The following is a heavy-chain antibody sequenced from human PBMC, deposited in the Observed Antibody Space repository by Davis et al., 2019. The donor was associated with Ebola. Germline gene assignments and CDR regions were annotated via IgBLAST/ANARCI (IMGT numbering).Heavy chain of an antibody. D-gene: IGHD6-19*01. V-gene: IGHV4-59*01. Sequence: SETLSLTCTVSGGSISSYYWSWIRQPPGKGLEWIGYIYYSGNTDYNPSLKSRVAISIDTAKNQFSLKVSSVTAADTAIYYCAREAYNSGWFNYWGQGTLVTVSS. CDR1: GGSISSYY. CDR3: AREAYNSGWFNY. J-gene: IGHJ4*02. CDR2: IYYSGNT.